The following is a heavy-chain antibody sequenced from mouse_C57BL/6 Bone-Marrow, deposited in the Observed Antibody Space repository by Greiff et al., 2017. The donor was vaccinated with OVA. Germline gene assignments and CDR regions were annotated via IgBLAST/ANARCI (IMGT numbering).Heavy chain of an antibody. D-gene: IGHD4-1*02. CDR2: IWSGGST. J-gene: IGHJ2*01. CDR1: GFSLTSYG. CDR3: ARNPPQLVYYFDY. V-gene: IGHV2-2*01. Sequence: VMLVESGPGLVQPSQSLSITCTVSGFSLTSYGVHWVRQSPGKGLEWLGVIWSGGSTDYNAAFISRLSISKDNSKSQVFFKMNSLQADDTAIYYCARNPPQLVYYFDYWGQGTTLTVSS.